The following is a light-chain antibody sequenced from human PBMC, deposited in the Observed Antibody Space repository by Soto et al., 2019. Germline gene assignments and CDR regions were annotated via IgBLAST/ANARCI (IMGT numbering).Light chain of an antibody. CDR2: DAS. Sequence: DSQMTQSPSTLSASVGDRVTITCRASQTISTWLAWYQQKPGQAPKVLIYDASSLQSGVPSRFSGSASGTEFTLTISSLQPDDCAAYYCQQYSSYSYTFGQGTKLEIK. CDR1: QTISTW. CDR3: QQYSSYSYT. J-gene: IGKJ2*01. V-gene: IGKV1-5*01.